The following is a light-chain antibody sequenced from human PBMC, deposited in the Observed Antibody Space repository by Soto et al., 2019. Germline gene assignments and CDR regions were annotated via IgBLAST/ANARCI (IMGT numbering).Light chain of an antibody. CDR3: QQYGSPCT. J-gene: IGKJ1*01. CDR1: QSVSSSY. Sequence: EIVLTQSPGTLSLSPGERATLSCRASQSVSSSYLAWYQQKPGQAPRLLICGASSRATGIPDRFSGSGSGTDFPLTISRLAPEDFAVYYCQQYGSPCTFGQGTKVDIK. V-gene: IGKV3-20*01. CDR2: GAS.